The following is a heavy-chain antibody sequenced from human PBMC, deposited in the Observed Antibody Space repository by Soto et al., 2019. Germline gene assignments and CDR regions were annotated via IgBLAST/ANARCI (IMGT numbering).Heavy chain of an antibody. CDR3: ARDREDIVVVVAAATGEYYLDY. CDR1: GYTFTVYY. Sequence: GGPVKVFCKYSGYTFTVYYMQWVRQAPGQGLDCMGWINPNSGGTNYAQKFPGRFTMTRDTSISTAYMELSRLRSDDTAVHYCARDREDIVVVVAAATGEYYLDYWRQGTLVTVSS. CDR2: INPNSGGT. V-gene: IGHV1-2*02. D-gene: IGHD2-15*01. J-gene: IGHJ4*02.